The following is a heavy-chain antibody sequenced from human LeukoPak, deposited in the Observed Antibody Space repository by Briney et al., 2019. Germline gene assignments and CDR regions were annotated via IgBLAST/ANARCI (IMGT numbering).Heavy chain of an antibody. Sequence: GESLRLSCAASGFTFSSYAMSWVRQAPGKGLEWVSGISGSGGNTFYADSVKGRFTISRDNSKNTLYLQMNSLRAEHTAVYFCAKENGAAVISHFDYWGQGTLVTVSS. CDR1: GFTFSSYA. V-gene: IGHV3-23*01. J-gene: IGHJ4*02. D-gene: IGHD2-21*01. CDR3: AKENGAAVISHFDY. CDR2: ISGSGGNT.